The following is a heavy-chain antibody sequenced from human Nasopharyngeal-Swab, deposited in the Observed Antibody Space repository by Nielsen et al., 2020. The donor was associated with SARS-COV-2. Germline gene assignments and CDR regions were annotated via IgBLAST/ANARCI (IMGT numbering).Heavy chain of an antibody. J-gene: IGHJ6*02. CDR1: GDSVSSNSAA. V-gene: IGHV6-1*01. Sequence: SDTLSLTCAISGDSVSSNSAAWNWIRQSPSRGLEWLGRTYYRSKWHNDYAVSVKSRITINPDTSKNQFSLQLNSVTPEDTAVYYCARAQDLWLPGVGDYYYYYYGMDVWGQGTTVTVSS. D-gene: IGHD3-16*01. CDR3: ARAQDLWLPGVGDYYYYYYGMDV. CDR2: TYYRSKWHN.